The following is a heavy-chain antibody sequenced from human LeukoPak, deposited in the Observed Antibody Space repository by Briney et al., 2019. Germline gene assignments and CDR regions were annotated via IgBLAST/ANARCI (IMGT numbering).Heavy chain of an antibody. CDR1: GFTVSSNY. J-gene: IGHJ3*02. CDR2: IYSGGST. CDR3: ARSSMVRGVWDAFDI. Sequence: GGSLRLSCAASGFTVSSNYMSWVRQAPGKGLERVSVIYSGGSTYYADSVKGRFTISRDNSKNTLYLQMNSLRAEDTAVYYCARSSMVRGVWDAFDIWGQGTMVTVSS. V-gene: IGHV3-53*01. D-gene: IGHD3-10*01.